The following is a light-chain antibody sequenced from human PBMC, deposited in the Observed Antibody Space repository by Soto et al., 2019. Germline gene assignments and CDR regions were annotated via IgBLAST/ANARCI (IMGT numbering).Light chain of an antibody. CDR1: QGISSY. Sequence: AIRMTQSPSSFSASTGDRVTITCRASQGISSYLAWYQQKPGKAPKLLIYAASTLQSGVPSRFSGSGSGTDFTLTISCLQSEDFATYYCQQYYSYLTFGHGTRLEIK. CDR3: QQYYSYLT. V-gene: IGKV1-8*01. J-gene: IGKJ5*01. CDR2: AAS.